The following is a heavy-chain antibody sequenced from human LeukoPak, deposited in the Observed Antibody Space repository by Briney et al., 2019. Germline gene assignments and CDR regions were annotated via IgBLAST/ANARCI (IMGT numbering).Heavy chain of an antibody. CDR3: ARGIVVVTAIDDHDAFDI. J-gene: IGHJ3*02. Sequence: SVKVSCKASGGTFSSYAIRWVRQAPGQGLEWMGRINPILGIANYAQKFQGRVTITADKSTSTAYMELSSLRSEDTAVYYCARGIVVVTAIDDHDAFDIWGQGTMVTVSS. CDR2: INPILGIA. V-gene: IGHV1-69*04. CDR1: GGTFSSYA. D-gene: IGHD2-21*02.